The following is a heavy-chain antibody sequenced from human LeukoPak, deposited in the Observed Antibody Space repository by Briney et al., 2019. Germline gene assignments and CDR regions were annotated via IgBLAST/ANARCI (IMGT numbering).Heavy chain of an antibody. Sequence: PGGSLRLSCAASGFTFSNTFMSWVRQAPGKGLEWVSVIYTTGTTYYADSVKGRFTISRDNSKNTLYLQMNSLRAEDTAVYYCARGSGWLDYWGQGTLVTVSS. V-gene: IGHV3-53*01. J-gene: IGHJ4*02. CDR1: GFTFSNTF. CDR3: ARGSGWLDY. D-gene: IGHD6-19*01. CDR2: IYTTGTT.